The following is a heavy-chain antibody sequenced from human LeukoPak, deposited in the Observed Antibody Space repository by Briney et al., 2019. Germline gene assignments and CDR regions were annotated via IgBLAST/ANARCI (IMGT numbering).Heavy chain of an antibody. CDR3: ARDTLGEGEDANYAVYYFDY. CDR2: IKQDGNEK. J-gene: IGHJ4*02. V-gene: IGHV3-7*01. CDR1: GFTFSSYE. Sequence: GGSLRLSCAASGFTFSSYEMNWVRQAPGKGLEWVANIKQDGNEKYYVDSVKGRFTISRDNAKNSLDLQMNSLRAEDTAVYYCARDTLGEGEDANYAVYYFDYWGQGTPVTVSS. D-gene: IGHD4/OR15-4a*01.